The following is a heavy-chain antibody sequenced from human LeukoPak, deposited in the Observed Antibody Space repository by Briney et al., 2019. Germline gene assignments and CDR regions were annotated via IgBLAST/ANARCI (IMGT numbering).Heavy chain of an antibody. CDR2: ISYDGSNK. CDR3: AKDNDY. CDR1: GFTFSSYG. J-gene: IGHJ4*02. Sequence: GGSLRLSCAVSGFTFSSYGMHWVRQAPGKGLEWVAVISYDGSNKYYADSVKGRFTISRDNSKNTLYLQMNSLRAEDTAVYYCAKDNDYWGQGTLVTVSS. V-gene: IGHV3-30*18.